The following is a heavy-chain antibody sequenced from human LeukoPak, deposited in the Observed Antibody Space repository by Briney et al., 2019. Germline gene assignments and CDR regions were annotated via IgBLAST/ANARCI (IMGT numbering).Heavy chain of an antibody. Sequence: RGGSLRLSCAPSGLPVSINYMSCVRQAPGGGVEWVSVINSGGSTYNADSVKGRFTITRDNSKNTMYLQMNSLRAEDTAVDDCARDSSTGLNYWGQGTLVTVSS. CDR1: GLPVSINY. J-gene: IGHJ4*02. V-gene: IGHV3-53*01. CDR2: INSGGST. CDR3: ARDSSTGLNY.